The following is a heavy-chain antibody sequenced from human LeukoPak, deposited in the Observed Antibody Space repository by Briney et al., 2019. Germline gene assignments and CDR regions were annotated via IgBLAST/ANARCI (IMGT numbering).Heavy chain of an antibody. D-gene: IGHD5-24*01. CDR2: IKQDGSEK. J-gene: IGHJ4*02. Sequence: LGGSLRLSCSASGFTFSSYWLSWVRQAPGKGLEWVANIKQDGSEKYYVDSVKGRFTISRDNAKDSLYLQMNSLRADDTAVYYCQARDEFDCWGQGTLVTVSS. CDR3: QARDEFDC. CDR1: GFTFSSYW. V-gene: IGHV3-7*01.